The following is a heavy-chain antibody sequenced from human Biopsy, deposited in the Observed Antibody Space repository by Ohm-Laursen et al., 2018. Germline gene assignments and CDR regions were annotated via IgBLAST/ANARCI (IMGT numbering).Heavy chain of an antibody. CDR3: ARHDGNGPFALDS. D-gene: IGHD5-24*01. CDR1: GGSISSGSNY. J-gene: IGHJ4*02. V-gene: IGHV4-39*01. CDR2: VYHSGTT. Sequence: SETLSLTCTVSGGSISSGSNYWAWIRQPPGKGLEWIGSVYHSGTTYYSPSLKSRVTISVDTSTNQLSLKVTSVTAADTAAYYCARHDGNGPFALDSWGQGTLVTVSS.